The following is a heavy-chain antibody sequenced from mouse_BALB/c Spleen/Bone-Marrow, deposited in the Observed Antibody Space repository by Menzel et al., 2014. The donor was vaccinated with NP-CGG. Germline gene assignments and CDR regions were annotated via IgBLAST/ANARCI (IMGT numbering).Heavy chain of an antibody. Sequence: LVESGAELVMPGASVKMSCKASGYTFTDYWMHWVKQRPGQGLEWIGAIDTSDSYTSYNQKFKGRATLTVDESSSTAYMQLSSLTSEDSAVYYCARKYDYYYAMDYGGQGTSVTVSS. CDR3: ARKYDYYYAMDY. CDR1: GYTFTDYW. CDR2: IDTSDSYT. V-gene: IGHV1-69*01. J-gene: IGHJ4*01. D-gene: IGHD2-4*01.